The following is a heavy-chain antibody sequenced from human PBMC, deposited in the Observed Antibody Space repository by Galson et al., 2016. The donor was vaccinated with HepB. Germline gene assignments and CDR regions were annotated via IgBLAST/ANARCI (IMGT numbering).Heavy chain of an antibody. CDR3: ARSGRFLEFLFDDY. CDR2: IHYSGST. D-gene: IGHD3-3*01. CDR1: GGSIGSGDYY. V-gene: IGHV4-30-4*01. Sequence: TLSLTCTVSGGSIGSGDYYWNWVRQPPGKGLEWIGHIHYSGSTYYNPSFMSRLAISVDTSKNQFSLKLSSVTAADTAVYYCARSGRFLEFLFDDYWGQGTLVTVSS. J-gene: IGHJ4*02.